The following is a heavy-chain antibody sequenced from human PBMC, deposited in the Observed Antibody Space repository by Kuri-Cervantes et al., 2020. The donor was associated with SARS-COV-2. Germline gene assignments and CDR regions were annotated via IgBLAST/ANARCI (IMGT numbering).Heavy chain of an antibody. CDR2: IQYSGNT. J-gene: IGHJ3*02. CDR3: ARAYYDSSGYYPMGAFDI. V-gene: IGHV4-39*07. CDR1: GGSISSSTDY. Sequence: GSLRLSCAVSGGSISSSTDYWGWIRQPPGKGLEWIASIQYSGNTFYNPSLISRATVSVDLSKNQFSLKLSSVTAADTAVYYCARAYYDSSGYYPMGAFDIWGQGTMVTVSS. D-gene: IGHD3-22*01.